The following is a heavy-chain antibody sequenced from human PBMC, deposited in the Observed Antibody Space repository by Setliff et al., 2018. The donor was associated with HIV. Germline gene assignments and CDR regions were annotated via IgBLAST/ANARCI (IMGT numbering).Heavy chain of an antibody. Sequence: SETLSLTCAVSGYSLSSDYYWGWIRQPPGKGLEWIASIYHSGSTYYNPSLKSRLTISVDTSKNQLSLKLSSVTAADTAVYYCARFHQRGYSYGYTDYWGQGTLVTVSS. CDR2: IYHSGST. J-gene: IGHJ4*02. D-gene: IGHD5-18*01. V-gene: IGHV4-38-2*01. CDR3: ARFHQRGYSYGYTDY. CDR1: GYSLSSDYY.